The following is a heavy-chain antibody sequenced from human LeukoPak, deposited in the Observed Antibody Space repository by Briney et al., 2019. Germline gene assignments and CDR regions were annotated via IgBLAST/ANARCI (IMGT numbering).Heavy chain of an antibody. CDR2: IIPILGIA. CDR3: ARYWDYYYYGMDV. J-gene: IGHJ6*02. CDR1: GGTFSSYA. D-gene: IGHD2-8*02. Sequence: EASVKVSCKASGGTFSSYAISWVRQAPGQGLEWMGRIIPILGIANYAQKFQGRVTITADKSTSTAYMELSSLRSEDTAVYYCARYWDYYYYGMDVWGQGTTVTVSS. V-gene: IGHV1-69*04.